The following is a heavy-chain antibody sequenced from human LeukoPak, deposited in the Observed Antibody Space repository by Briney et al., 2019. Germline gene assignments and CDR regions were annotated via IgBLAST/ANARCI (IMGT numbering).Heavy chain of an antibody. D-gene: IGHD3-10*01. Sequence: SGGSLRLSCAASGFTFDDYAMHWVRQAPGKGLEWVSGISWNSGSIGYADSVKGRFTISRDNAKNSLYLQMNSLRAEDTAVYYCAKDRGPYGSGLFTADYWGQGTLVTVSS. CDR1: GFTFDDYA. CDR3: AKDRGPYGSGLFTADY. CDR2: ISWNSGSI. J-gene: IGHJ4*02. V-gene: IGHV3-9*01.